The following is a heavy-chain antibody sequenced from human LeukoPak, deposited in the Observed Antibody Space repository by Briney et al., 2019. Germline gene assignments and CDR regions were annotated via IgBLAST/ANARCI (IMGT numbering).Heavy chain of an antibody. CDR1: GYSISSTYY. CDR2: IHHSGST. CDR3: AGNDYARPPDY. V-gene: IGHV4-38-2*02. Sequence: KASETLSLTCTLSGYSISSTYYWGWIRQPPGRGLEWIGTIHHSGSTYYNPSLKSRVTISVDTSKNQFSLKLTSVTAADTAVYYCAGNDYARPPDYWGQGTLVTVSS. D-gene: IGHD4/OR15-4a*01. J-gene: IGHJ4*02.